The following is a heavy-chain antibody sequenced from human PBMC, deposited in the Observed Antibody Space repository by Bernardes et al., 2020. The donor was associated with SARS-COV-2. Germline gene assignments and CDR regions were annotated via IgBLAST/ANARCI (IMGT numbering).Heavy chain of an antibody. CDR2: IYYNGST. CDR1: GCSISTYY. V-gene: IGHV4-59*08. J-gene: IGHJ5*02. D-gene: IGHD3-22*01. CDR3: ARHRGSMIVVEGWFDP. Sequence: SETLSLTCTVSGCSISTYYWSWIRQPPGKGLEWIGYIYYNGSTKYNPSLKSRVGMSVDTSKNQFSLKLSSVTAADTAVYYCARHRGSMIVVEGWFDPWGQGTLVTVSS.